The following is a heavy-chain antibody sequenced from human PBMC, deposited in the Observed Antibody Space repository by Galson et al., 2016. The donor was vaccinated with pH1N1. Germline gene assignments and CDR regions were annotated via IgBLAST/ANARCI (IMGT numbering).Heavy chain of an antibody. D-gene: IGHD3-10*01. CDR1: GGSISNGGYY. CDR2: IYYSGTT. CDR3: ARDNLPAVTMRGGMDV. Sequence: TLSLTCTVSGGSISNGGYYWSWLRQQPGKGLEWIGYIYYSGTTYYNPSLMSRVSISVDSSKNQFSLRLSSVTAADTAVYFCARDNLPAVTMRGGMDVWGQGTTVTVSS. V-gene: IGHV4-31*03. J-gene: IGHJ6*02.